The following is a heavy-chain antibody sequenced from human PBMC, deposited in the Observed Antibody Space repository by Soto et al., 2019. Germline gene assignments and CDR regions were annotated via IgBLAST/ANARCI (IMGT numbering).Heavy chain of an antibody. D-gene: IGHD1-1*01. J-gene: IGHJ3*02. CDR2: IYYSGNT. V-gene: IGHV4-39*01. CDR3: ARVERGTATTVVDALDI. Sequence: SETLSLTCTVSDGSISSSTYYWGWIRQPPGKGLEWIGSIYYSGNTHFNPSLKSRVTISVDTSKNQFTLKMSSVTAADTALYYCARVERGTATTVVDALDIWGPGTMVTVSS. CDR1: DGSISSSTYY.